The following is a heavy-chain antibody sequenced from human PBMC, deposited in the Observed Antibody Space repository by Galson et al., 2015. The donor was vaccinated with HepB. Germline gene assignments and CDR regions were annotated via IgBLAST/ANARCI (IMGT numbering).Heavy chain of an antibody. Sequence: CAISGDSVSSNSAAWNWIRQSPSRGLEWLGRTYYRSKWYNDYAVSVKSRITINPDTSKNQFSLQLNSVTPEDTAVYYCARAELATHYYYYYGMDVWGQGTTVTVSS. J-gene: IGHJ6*02. V-gene: IGHV6-1*01. CDR3: ARAELATHYYYYYGMDV. D-gene: IGHD5-24*01. CDR1: GDSVSSNSAA. CDR2: TYYRSKWYN.